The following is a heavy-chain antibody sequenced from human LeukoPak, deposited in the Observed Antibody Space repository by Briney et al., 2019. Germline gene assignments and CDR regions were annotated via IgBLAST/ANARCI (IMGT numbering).Heavy chain of an antibody. V-gene: IGHV1-18*04. CDR1: GYTFTGYY. J-gene: IGHJ5*02. CDR3: ARRSDYDILTGLNWFDP. D-gene: IGHD3-9*01. CDR2: ISAYNGNT. Sequence: GASVKVSCKASGYTFTGYYMHWVRQDPGQGLEWMGWISAYNGNTNYAQKLQGRVTMTTDTSTSTAYMELRSLRSDDTAVYYCARRSDYDILTGLNWFDPWGQGTLVTVSP.